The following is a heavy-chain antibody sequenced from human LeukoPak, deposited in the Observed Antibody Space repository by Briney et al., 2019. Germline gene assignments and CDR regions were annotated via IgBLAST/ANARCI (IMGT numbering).Heavy chain of an antibody. CDR1: GGTFSSYA. Sequence: ASAKVSCKASGGTFSSYAITWVRQAPGQGLEWMGRIIPIFGAANYAQKFQGRVTITTDESTSTAYMELSTLRSDDTAVYYCARERPPGDSSSWFLEGYFDIWGQGTLVTVSS. V-gene: IGHV1-69*05. CDR3: ARERPPGDSSSWFLEGYFDI. D-gene: IGHD6-13*01. CDR2: IIPIFGAA. J-gene: IGHJ4*02.